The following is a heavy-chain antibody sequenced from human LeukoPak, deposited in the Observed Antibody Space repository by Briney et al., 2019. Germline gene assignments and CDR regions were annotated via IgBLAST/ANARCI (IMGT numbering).Heavy chain of an antibody. Sequence: SETLSLTCAVYGGSFSGYYWSWIRQPPGKGLEWIGEINHSGSTNYNTSLKSRVTISVDTSKNQFSLKLSSVTAADTAVYYCARGAHARPVDYWGQGTLVTVSS. CDR1: GGSFSGYY. CDR3: ARGAHARPVDY. V-gene: IGHV4-34*01. CDR2: INHSGST. J-gene: IGHJ4*02. D-gene: IGHD6-6*01.